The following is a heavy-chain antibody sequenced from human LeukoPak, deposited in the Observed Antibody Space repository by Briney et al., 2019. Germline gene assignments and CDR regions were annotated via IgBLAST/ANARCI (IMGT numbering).Heavy chain of an antibody. D-gene: IGHD6-19*01. CDR2: IYYSGST. J-gene: IGHJ4*02. CDR1: GGSISSYY. V-gene: IGHV4-59*01. CDR3: ARTGYSSGWYFDC. Sequence: SETLSLTCTVSGGSISSYYWSWIRQPPGKGLEWIGYIYYSGSTNYNPSLKSRVTISVDTSKNQFSLKLSSVTAADTAVYYCARTGYSSGWYFDCWGQGTLVTVSS.